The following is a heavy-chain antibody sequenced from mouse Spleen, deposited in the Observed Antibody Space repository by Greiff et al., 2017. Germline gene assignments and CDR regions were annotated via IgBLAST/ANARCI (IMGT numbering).Heavy chain of an antibody. J-gene: IGHJ1*03. D-gene: IGHD1-1*01. CDR3: ARGGRLDYGSLYWYFDV. V-gene: IGHV14-2*01. CDR1: GFNIKDYY. Sequence: EVKLMESGAELVKPGASVKLSCTASGFNIKDYYMHWVKQRTEQGLEWIGRIDPEDGETKYAPKFQGKATITADTSSNTAYLQLSSLTSEDTAVYYCARGGRLDYGSLYWYFDVWGTGTTVTVSS. CDR2: IDPEDGET.